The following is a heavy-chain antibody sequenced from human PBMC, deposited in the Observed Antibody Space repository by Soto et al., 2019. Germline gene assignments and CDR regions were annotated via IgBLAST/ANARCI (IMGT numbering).Heavy chain of an antibody. Sequence: PEKLRHTYSVSGTSIRLCSWRWIRQPAGKDLEWVGRIYTDGSTNYHPSLKSRVIMSVDTSKNQFSLILSSVSAADTAVYYCAREPRGGYSGLFDYWGRGALLTVS. CDR1: GTSIRLCS. CDR2: IYTDGST. V-gene: IGHV4-4*07. D-gene: IGHD5-12*01. CDR3: AREPRGGYSGLFDY. J-gene: IGHJ4*02.